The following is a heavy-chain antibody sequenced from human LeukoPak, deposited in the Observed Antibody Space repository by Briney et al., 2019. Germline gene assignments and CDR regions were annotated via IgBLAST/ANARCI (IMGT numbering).Heavy chain of an antibody. CDR1: GFTFDDYA. Sequence: GGSLRLSCAASGFTFDDYAMHWVRLAPGKGLEWVSGISWNSGNLDYADSVKGRFTISRDNAKKSLYLQMNSLRPEDTAFYYCAKDRDLDYWGQGTLVTVSS. V-gene: IGHV3-9*01. J-gene: IGHJ4*02. CDR3: AKDRDLDY. CDR2: ISWNSGNL.